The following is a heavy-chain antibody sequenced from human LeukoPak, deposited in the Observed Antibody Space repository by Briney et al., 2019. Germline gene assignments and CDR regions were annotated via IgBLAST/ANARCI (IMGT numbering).Heavy chain of an antibody. CDR1: GFTFSSYG. J-gene: IGHJ5*02. Sequence: GGSLRLSCAASGFTFSSYGMHWVRQAPGKGLEWVAVISYDGSNKYYADSVKGRFTISRDNSKNTLYLQMNSLRAEDTAVYYCAKNGAAAWGWFDPWGQGTLVTVSS. V-gene: IGHV3-30*18. CDR3: AKNGAAAWGWFDP. CDR2: ISYDGSNK. D-gene: IGHD6-13*01.